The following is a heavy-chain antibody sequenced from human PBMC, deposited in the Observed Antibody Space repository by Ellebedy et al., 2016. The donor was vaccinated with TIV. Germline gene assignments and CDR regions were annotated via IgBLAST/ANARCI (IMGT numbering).Heavy chain of an antibody. D-gene: IGHD3-10*01. J-gene: IGHJ4*02. CDR2: MFYSGST. CDR1: GGSISSSTSITSDSYF. Sequence: MPSETLSLTCTVSGGSISSSTSITSDSYFWGWIRQSPGKGLEWIGSMFYSGSTNYNPSLKSRVSMSIDPSRNQFSLRMNSVAAADTAVYYCVRESLRGHVEYWGQGTLVTVSS. CDR3: VRESLRGHVEY. V-gene: IGHV4-39*07.